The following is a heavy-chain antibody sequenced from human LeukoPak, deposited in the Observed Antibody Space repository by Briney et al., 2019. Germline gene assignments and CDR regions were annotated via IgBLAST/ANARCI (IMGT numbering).Heavy chain of an antibody. CDR1: GGSISSYY. D-gene: IGHD4-17*01. Sequence: SETLSLTCTVSGGSISSYYWSWIRQPAGEGLEWIGRLHTSGSTHYNPSLKSRVTMSVDTSKNQFSLRLSSVTAADTAVYYCARDFGYGDYFFDDWGQGTLVTVSS. J-gene: IGHJ4*02. V-gene: IGHV4-4*07. CDR3: ARDFGYGDYFFDD. CDR2: LHTSGST.